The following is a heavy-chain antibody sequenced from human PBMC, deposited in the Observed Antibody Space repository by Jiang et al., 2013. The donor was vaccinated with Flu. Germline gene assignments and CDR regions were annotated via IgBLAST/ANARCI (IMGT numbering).Heavy chain of an antibody. CDR3: AAGWFPGYSYGGVGF. J-gene: IGHJ4*02. CDR1: GYSFTSYW. D-gene: IGHD5-18*01. V-gene: IGHV5-51*01. CDR2: IYLGDSET. Sequence: AEVKKPGESLKISCKGSGYSFTSYWIGWVRQMPGKGLEWMGIIYLGDSETNYTPSFQGQVTISADKSISTAYLQWSSLKASDTAMYYCAAGWFPGYSYGGVGFWGQGTLVTVSS.